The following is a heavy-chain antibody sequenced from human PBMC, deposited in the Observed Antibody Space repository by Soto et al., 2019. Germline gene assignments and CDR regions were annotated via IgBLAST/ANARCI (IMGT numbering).Heavy chain of an antibody. CDR1: GATISSGGFY. Sequence: QVQLQESGPGLVEASQTLSLTCTVSGATISSGGFYWSWIRQRPGKGLEWIGHIYYTGSTYYNPSLNSRVTISVDMSRNQCSRKLRSVTAADTAKYFCARDDSFYGEPGYGMNVWGQGTTVTVPS. J-gene: IGHJ6*02. CDR2: IYYTGST. V-gene: IGHV4-31*03. CDR3: ARDDSFYGEPGYGMNV. D-gene: IGHD4-17*01.